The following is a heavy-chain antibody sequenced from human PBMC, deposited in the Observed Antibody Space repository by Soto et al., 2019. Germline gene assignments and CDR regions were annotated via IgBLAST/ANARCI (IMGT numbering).Heavy chain of an antibody. D-gene: IGHD7-27*01. CDR1: GDSISSSVW. V-gene: IGHV4-4*02. Sequence: PSETLSLTCAVSGDSISSSVWWTLVRQPPGKGLESIGEVFHTGNTYYNPSLKSRLTMSVDKSRNEFSLKLTSVTAADTAIYYCARKAWVRFDYWGQGTLVTVSS. CDR2: VFHTGNT. J-gene: IGHJ4*02. CDR3: ARKAWVRFDY.